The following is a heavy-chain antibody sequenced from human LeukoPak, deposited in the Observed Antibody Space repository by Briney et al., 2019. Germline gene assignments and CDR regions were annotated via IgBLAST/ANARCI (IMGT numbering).Heavy chain of an antibody. Sequence: PGGSLRLSCAASGFTFSDYAMHWVRQAPGKGLEFVSVIGPIGVYTYYANSVKGRFTISRDNSKSTVSLQMGSLRDEDMAVYYCARSPPGRTNWNYFHYWGRGTLVTLSS. CDR3: ARSPPGRTNWNYFHY. CDR2: IGPIGVYT. CDR1: GFTFSDYA. D-gene: IGHD1-1*01. J-gene: IGHJ4*02. V-gene: IGHV3-64*01.